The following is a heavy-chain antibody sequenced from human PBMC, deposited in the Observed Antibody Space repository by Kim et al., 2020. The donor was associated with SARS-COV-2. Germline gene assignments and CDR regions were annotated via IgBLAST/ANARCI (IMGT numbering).Heavy chain of an antibody. V-gene: IGHV1-69*13. CDR3: ASFSDLTGGGSPYTLPFDY. Sequence: SVKVSCKASGGTFSSYAISWVRQAPGQGLEWMGGIIPIFGTANYAQKFQGRVTITADESTSTAYMELSSLRSEDTAVYYCASFSDLTGGGSPYTLPFDYWGQGTLVTVSS. D-gene: IGHD2-15*01. J-gene: IGHJ4*02. CDR1: GGTFSSYA. CDR2: IIPIFGTA.